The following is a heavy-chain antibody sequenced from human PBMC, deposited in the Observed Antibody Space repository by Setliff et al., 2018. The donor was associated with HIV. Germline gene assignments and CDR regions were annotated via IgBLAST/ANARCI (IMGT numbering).Heavy chain of an antibody. CDR3: STGPSRVSDGIADF. Sequence: PGGSLRLSCAASGFTFSNAWMSWVRQAPGKGLEWVGRIKSKTDGGTTDYAAPVKGRFTISRDDSKNTLYLQMNSLKIEDTAVYFCSTGPSRVSDGIADFWGPGALVTVSS. CDR2: IKSKTDGGTT. V-gene: IGHV3-15*01. J-gene: IGHJ4*02. CDR1: GFTFSNAW.